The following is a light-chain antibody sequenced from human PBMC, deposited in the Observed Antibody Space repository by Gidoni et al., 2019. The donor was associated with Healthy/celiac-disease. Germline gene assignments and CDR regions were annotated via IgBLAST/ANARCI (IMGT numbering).Light chain of an antibody. Sequence: EIVLTHSPATLSLSPGERATLSCRASQSVSSYLAWYQQRPGQAPRLHIYDASNRSTGIQARFSGSGSGTEFTLTISSLETEDFAVYYCQQRSNWPHLTFGQGTRLEIK. J-gene: IGKJ5*01. CDR1: QSVSSY. V-gene: IGKV3-11*01. CDR2: DAS. CDR3: QQRSNWPHLT.